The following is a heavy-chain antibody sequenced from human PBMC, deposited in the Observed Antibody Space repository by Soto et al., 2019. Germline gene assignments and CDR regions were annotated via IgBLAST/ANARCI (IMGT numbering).Heavy chain of an antibody. CDR2: ISSTSSYI. CDR3: ASRGIVVGWYFDL. D-gene: IGHD3-22*01. J-gene: IGHJ2*01. Sequence: GGSLRLSCAASGFTFSSYSMNWVRQTPGKGLEWVSSISSTSSYIYYADSVKGRFTISRDNAKNSLYLQMNNLRAEDTAVYYCASRGIVVGWYFDLWGRGTLVTVSS. V-gene: IGHV3-21*01. CDR1: GFTFSSYS.